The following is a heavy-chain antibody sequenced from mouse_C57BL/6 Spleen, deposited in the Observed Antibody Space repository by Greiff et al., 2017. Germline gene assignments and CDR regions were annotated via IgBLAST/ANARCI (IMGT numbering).Heavy chain of an antibody. CDR1: GYTFTSYW. Sequence: QVQLQQPGAELVRPGSSVKLSCKASGYTFTSYWMHWVKQRPIQGLEWIGNIDPSDSETHYNQKFKDKATLTVDKSSSTAYMQLSSLTSEDSAVYYCARHYGPGGDYWGQGTSVTVSS. CDR2: IDPSDSET. J-gene: IGHJ4*01. V-gene: IGHV1-52*01. CDR3: ARHYGPGGDY. D-gene: IGHD1-1*02.